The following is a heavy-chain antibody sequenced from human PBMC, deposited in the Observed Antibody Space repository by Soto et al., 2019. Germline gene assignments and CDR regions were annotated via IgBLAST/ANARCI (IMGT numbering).Heavy chain of an antibody. D-gene: IGHD6-6*01. V-gene: IGHV3-64D*08. CDR3: VKEYRSSRTQRFDY. Sequence: GGSLRLSCSSSGFTFSSYAMHWVRQAPGKGLEYVSAISSNGGSTYYADSVKGRFTISRDNSKNTLYLQMSSPRAEDTAVYYCVKEYRSSRTQRFDYRGQGTLVTVSS. CDR2: ISSNGGST. J-gene: IGHJ4*02. CDR1: GFTFSSYA.